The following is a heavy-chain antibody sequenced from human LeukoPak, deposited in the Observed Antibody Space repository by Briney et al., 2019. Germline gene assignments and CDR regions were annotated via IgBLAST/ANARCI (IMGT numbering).Heavy chain of an antibody. Sequence: ASVKVSCKASGYTFTGYYMHWVRQAPGPGLEWMGWFNPNSGGTNYAQKFQGRVTMTRDTSINTAYMELSRLRSDDTAVYYCARGEQQLVLYYYYMDVWGKGTTVTVSS. J-gene: IGHJ6*03. CDR3: ARGEQQLVLYYYYMDV. CDR2: FNPNSGGT. V-gene: IGHV1-2*02. CDR1: GYTFTGYY. D-gene: IGHD6-13*01.